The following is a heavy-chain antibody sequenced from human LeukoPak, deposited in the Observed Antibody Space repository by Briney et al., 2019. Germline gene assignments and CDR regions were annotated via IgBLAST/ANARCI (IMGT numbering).Heavy chain of an antibody. Sequence: GGSLRLSCAASGFTFSSYEMNWVRQAPGKGLEWVSYISSSGSTIYYADSVKGRFTISRDNAKNSLYLQMNSLRAEDTAVYYCARGAASGWYPRYYYYYGMDVWGQGTTVTVSS. CDR3: ARGAASGWYPRYYYYYGMDV. V-gene: IGHV3-48*03. CDR1: GFTFSSYE. J-gene: IGHJ6*02. CDR2: ISSSGSTI. D-gene: IGHD6-19*01.